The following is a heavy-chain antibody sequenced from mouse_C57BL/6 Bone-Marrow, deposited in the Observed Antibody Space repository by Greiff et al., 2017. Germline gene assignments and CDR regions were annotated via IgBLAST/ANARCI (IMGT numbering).Heavy chain of an antibody. CDR2: IYPGSGNT. V-gene: IGHV1-66*01. Sequence: QVQLQQSGPELVKPGASVKISCKASGYSFTSYYIHWVKQRPGQGLEWIGWIYPGSGNTKYNEKFKGKATLTADTSSRTAYMQLSSLTSEDSAVYYCARIIYWFAYWGQGTLVTVSA. CDR3: ARIIYWFAY. J-gene: IGHJ3*01. CDR1: GYSFTSYY.